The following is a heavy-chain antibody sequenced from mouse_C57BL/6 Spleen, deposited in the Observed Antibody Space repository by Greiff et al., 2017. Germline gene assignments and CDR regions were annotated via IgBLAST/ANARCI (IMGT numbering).Heavy chain of an antibody. CDR3: TRNYEVYYAMDY. J-gene: IGHJ4*01. D-gene: IGHD2-1*01. CDR1: GFNIKDDY. Sequence: EVQLQESGAELVRPGASVKLSCTASGFNIKDDYMHWVKQRPEQGLEWIGWIDPENGDTEYASKFQGKATITADTSSNTAYLQLSSLTSEDTAVYYCTRNYEVYYAMDYWGQGTSVTVSS. V-gene: IGHV14-4*01. CDR2: IDPENGDT.